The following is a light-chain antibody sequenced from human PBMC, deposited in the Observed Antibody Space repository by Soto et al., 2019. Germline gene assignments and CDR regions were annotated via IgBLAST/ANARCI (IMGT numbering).Light chain of an antibody. V-gene: IGKV1-5*01. Sequence: DIQMTQSPSTLSASVGDRVTITCPASQSISSWLAWYQQKPGKAPKLLIYDASSLESGVPSRFSGSGSGTEFTLTISSLQPDDFATYYCQQYNSYSPGNTFGEGTKLEIK. J-gene: IGKJ2*01. CDR3: QQYNSYSPGNT. CDR2: DAS. CDR1: QSISSW.